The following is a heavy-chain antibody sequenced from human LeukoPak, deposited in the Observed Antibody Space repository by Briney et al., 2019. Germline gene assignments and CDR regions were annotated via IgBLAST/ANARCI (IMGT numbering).Heavy chain of an antibody. D-gene: IGHD4-17*01. Sequence: GGSLRLSCAVSGLAFSNFAMTWVRQAPGKGLEWVSSISGSGGSIYYAASVKGRFTLSRDNGQNTLFLRMTSLGVEDTATYFCASNLMTTRGGLVHWGQGTLVTVSS. J-gene: IGHJ4*02. V-gene: IGHV3-23*01. CDR1: GLAFSNFA. CDR2: ISGSGGSI. CDR3: ASNLMTTRGGLVH.